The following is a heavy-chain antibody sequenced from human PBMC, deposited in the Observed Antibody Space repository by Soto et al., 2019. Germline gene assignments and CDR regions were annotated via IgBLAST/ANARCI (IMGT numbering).Heavy chain of an antibody. Sequence: PSETLSLTCAVYGGSFSGYYWSWIRQPPGKGLEWIGEINHSGSTNYNPSLKSRVTISVDTSKNQFSLKLSSVTAADTAVYYCARDRVGVSSSWFDSWGRGTLVTVSS. D-gene: IGHD1-26*01. CDR3: ARDRVGVSSSWFDS. J-gene: IGHJ5*01. CDR2: INHSGST. V-gene: IGHV4-34*01. CDR1: GGSFSGYY.